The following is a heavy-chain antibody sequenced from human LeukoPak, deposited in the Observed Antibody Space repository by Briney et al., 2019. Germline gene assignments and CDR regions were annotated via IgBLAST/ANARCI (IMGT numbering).Heavy chain of an antibody. Sequence: RGSLRLSCAASGFTFSSYAMHWVRQAPGKGLEWVAVISYDGSNKYYADSVKGRFTISRGNSKNTLYLQMNSLRAEDTAVYYCARGRYSSGWTYFDNWGQGTLVTVSS. D-gene: IGHD6-19*01. CDR2: ISYDGSNK. J-gene: IGHJ4*02. V-gene: IGHV3-30-3*01. CDR3: ARGRYSSGWTYFDN. CDR1: GFTFSSYA.